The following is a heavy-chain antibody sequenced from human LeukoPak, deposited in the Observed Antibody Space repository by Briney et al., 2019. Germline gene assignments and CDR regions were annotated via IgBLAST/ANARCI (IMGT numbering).Heavy chain of an antibody. J-gene: IGHJ6*02. CDR2: ISGSGGTT. D-gene: IGHD3-9*01. Sequence: PGGSLRLSCAASGFTFSNYAMSWVRQGPGKGLEWVSGISGSGGTTYYADSVKGRFTISRDNAKNSLYLQMNSLRAEDTAVYYCARDAGRVYDILTGYGSDGMDVWGQGTTVTVSS. V-gene: IGHV3-23*01. CDR1: GFTFSNYA. CDR3: ARDAGRVYDILTGYGSDGMDV.